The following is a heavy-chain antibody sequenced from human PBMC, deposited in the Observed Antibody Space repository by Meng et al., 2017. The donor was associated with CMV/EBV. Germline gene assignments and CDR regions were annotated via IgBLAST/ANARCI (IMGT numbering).Heavy chain of an antibody. CDR2: IKQDGSEK. J-gene: IGHJ6*02. CDR3: ARDRQWLRFLWSYGMDV. Sequence: GESLKISCAASGFTFSSYWMSWVCQAPGKGLEWVANIKQDGSEKYYVDSVKGRFTISRDNAKNSLYLQMNSLRAEDTAVYYCARDRQWLRFLWSYGMDVWGQGTTVTVSS. V-gene: IGHV3-7*01. CDR1: GFTFSSYW. D-gene: IGHD5-12*01.